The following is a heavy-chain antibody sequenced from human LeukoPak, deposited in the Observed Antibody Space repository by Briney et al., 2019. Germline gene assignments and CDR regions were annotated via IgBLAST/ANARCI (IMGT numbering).Heavy chain of an antibody. V-gene: IGHV4-59*01. CDR2: IYYYGST. CDR1: GGSMISYY. Sequence: SETLSLTCTVSGGSMISYYWTWIRQPPGEGLEWLAYIYYYGSTNYNPSLESRLTLTVDTSKNQFSLKLSSVTAADTAVYYCAREVAGSYRFRYIDVWGKGTTVTVS. J-gene: IGHJ6*03. CDR3: AREVAGSYRFRYIDV. D-gene: IGHD3-16*02.